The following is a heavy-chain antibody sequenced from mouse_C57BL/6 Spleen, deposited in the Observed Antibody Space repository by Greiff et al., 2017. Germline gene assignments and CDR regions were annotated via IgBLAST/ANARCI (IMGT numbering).Heavy chain of an antibody. CDR1: GYTFTSYW. CDR3: ARGTGTKWYFDV. D-gene: IGHD4-1*01. Sequence: QVQLQQSGTELVKPGASVKLSCKASGYTFTSYWMHWVKQRPGQGLEWIGNINPSNGGTNYNEKFKSKATLTVDKSSSTAYMQLSSLTSEDSAVYYCARGTGTKWYFDVWGTGTTVTVSS. CDR2: INPSNGGT. J-gene: IGHJ1*03. V-gene: IGHV1-53*01.